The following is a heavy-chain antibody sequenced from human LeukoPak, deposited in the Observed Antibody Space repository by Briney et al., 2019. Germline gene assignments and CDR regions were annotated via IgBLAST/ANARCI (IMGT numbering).Heavy chain of an antibody. V-gene: IGHV1-2*02. D-gene: IGHD1-26*01. J-gene: IGHJ4*02. CDR3: ARGRLISIVGATDY. Sequence: GASVKVSCKASGYTFTGYYTHWVRQAPGQGLEWMGWINPNSGGTNYAQKFQGRVTMTRDTSISTAYMELSRLRSDDTAVYYCARGRLISIVGATDYWGQGTLVTVSS. CDR1: GYTFTGYY. CDR2: INPNSGGT.